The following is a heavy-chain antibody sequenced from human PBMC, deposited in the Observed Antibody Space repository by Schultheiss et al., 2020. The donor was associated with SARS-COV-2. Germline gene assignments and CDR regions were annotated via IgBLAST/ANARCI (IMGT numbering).Heavy chain of an antibody. CDR2: INHSGST. J-gene: IGHJ6*03. CDR3: ARGPFDMDV. Sequence: SETLSLTCAVYGGSFSGYYWSWIRQPPGKGLEWIGEINHSGSTNYNPSLKSRVTISVDTSKNQFSLKLSSVTAADTAVYFCARGPFDMDVWGKGTTVTVSS. CDR1: GGSFSGYY. D-gene: IGHD3-10*01. V-gene: IGHV4-34*01.